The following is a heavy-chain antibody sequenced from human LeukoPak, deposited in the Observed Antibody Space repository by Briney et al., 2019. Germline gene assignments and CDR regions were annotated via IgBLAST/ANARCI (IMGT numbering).Heavy chain of an antibody. Sequence: SVTVSFTASAGTFTIYAISWVRQAPGQGHGWMGGIIPIFGTANYAQKFQGRITITTDESTSTAYMKLSSLRSDDTAVYYCATPHPNCSSTSCYTEGAFDIWGQGTMVTVSS. J-gene: IGHJ3*02. CDR2: IIPIFGTA. D-gene: IGHD2-2*02. CDR1: AGTFTIYA. V-gene: IGHV1-69*05. CDR3: ATPHPNCSSTSCYTEGAFDI.